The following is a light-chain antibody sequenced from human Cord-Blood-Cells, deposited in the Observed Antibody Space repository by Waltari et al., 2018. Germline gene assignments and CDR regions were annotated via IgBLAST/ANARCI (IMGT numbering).Light chain of an antibody. V-gene: IGKV3-20*01. J-gene: IGKJ2*01. Sequence: EIVLTQSPGTLSLSPGERATLSCRASQSVSSSYLAWYQQKPGQAPRLLIYGASSRATGIPDSVSGSGSATDFTLTSSILEPEDFAVYYCQQYGSSMYTFGQGTKLEIK. CDR2: GAS. CDR1: QSVSSSY. CDR3: QQYGSSMYT.